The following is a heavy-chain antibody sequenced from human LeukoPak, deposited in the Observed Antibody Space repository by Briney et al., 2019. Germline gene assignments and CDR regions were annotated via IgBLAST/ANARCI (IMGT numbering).Heavy chain of an antibody. CDR1: GFPFSSFA. J-gene: IGHJ3*02. CDR2: ILSGGDVF. Sequence: QPGGSLRLFCAASGFPFSSFAMMWVRQAPGVGLELISAILSGGDVFFYGDSVRGRFTISRDDSTNTLFLQMNNLRADDSAVYYCARDPNGNYVGAFEMWGAGTTVSVSS. D-gene: IGHD4-17*01. CDR3: ARDPNGNYVGAFEM. V-gene: IGHV3-23*01.